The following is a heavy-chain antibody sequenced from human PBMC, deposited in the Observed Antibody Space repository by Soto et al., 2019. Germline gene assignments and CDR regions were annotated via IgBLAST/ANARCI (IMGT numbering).Heavy chain of an antibody. CDR2: IRSKANSCAT. Sequence: TGGSLRISFAASGFPFRCSAMPWVRPASGKGLEWVGRIRSKANSCATAYAASVKGRFTISGDDSKNTAYLQMNSLKTEDTAVYYCTRRAYYYDSSGSRLPFDYWGQGTLVTVSS. J-gene: IGHJ4*02. D-gene: IGHD3-22*01. V-gene: IGHV3-73*01. CDR3: TRRAYYYDSSGSRLPFDY. CDR1: GFPFRCSA.